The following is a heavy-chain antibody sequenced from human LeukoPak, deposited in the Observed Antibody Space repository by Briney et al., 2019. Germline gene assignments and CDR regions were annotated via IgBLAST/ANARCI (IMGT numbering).Heavy chain of an antibody. CDR1: GCTFSSYA. V-gene: IGHV1-69*13. CDR3: ARAWPRVVFGVVTLNWFDP. Sequence: VASVKDSCKASGCTFSSYAISWVRQAPGQGLDWMGGIIPFFCTANYAQKFQGRVTMTAHESTSTAYMELISLRSEDTAVYYCARAWPRVVFGVVTLNWFDPWGQGTLVTVSS. D-gene: IGHD3-3*01. J-gene: IGHJ5*02. CDR2: IIPFFCTA.